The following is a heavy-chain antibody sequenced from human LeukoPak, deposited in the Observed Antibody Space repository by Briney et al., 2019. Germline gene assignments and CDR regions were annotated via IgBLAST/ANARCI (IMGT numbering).Heavy chain of an antibody. CDR3: AQSIMITIGGVIVIRYFQH. D-gene: IGHD3-16*02. CDR2: INLNSGGT. CDR1: GYTFTGYY. J-gene: IGHJ1*01. V-gene: IGHV1-2*02. Sequence: ASVKVSCKASGYTFTGYYMHWVRQAPGQGLEWMGGINLNSGGTNYAQKFQGRVTMSKDTSISTAYMELSRLRSDDTAVYYCAQSIMITIGGVIVIRYFQHWGQGTLVTVSS.